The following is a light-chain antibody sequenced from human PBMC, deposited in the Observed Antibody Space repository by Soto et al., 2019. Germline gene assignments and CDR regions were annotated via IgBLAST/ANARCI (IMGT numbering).Light chain of an antibody. CDR1: QSVTSNY. Sequence: EIVLTQSPGTLSLSPGERATLSCRASQSVTSNYLAWYLQKPGQAPRLLIYGASSRATGIPDRFSGSGSGTDFTLTISRLEPEDFAVYYCQQYGGSPRFTFGVGTKVEIK. J-gene: IGKJ4*01. CDR3: QQYGGSPRFT. CDR2: GAS. V-gene: IGKV3-20*01.